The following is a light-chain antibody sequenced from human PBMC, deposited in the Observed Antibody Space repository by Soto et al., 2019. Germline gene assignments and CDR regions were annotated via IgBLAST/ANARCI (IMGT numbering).Light chain of an antibody. CDR1: QNINRW. Sequence: DIQMTQSPSTLSASVGDRVTITCRASQNINRWLAWYQQKPGKAPMLLIYDASTLQSGAPSRFSGSGSGTEFTLTISSLQPDDFATYYCQHYNSYSEAFGQGTKVDIK. CDR3: QHYNSYSEA. V-gene: IGKV1-5*01. CDR2: DAS. J-gene: IGKJ1*01.